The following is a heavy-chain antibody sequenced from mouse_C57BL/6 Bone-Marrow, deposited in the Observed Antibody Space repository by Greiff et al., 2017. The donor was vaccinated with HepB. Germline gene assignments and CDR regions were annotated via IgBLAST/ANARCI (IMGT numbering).Heavy chain of an antibody. V-gene: IGHV1-81*01. Sequence: QVQLQQSGAELARPGASVKLSCKASGYTFTSYGISWVKQRTGQGLEWIGEIYPRSGNTYYNEKFKGKATLTADKSSSTAYMGLRRLTSEDAAVYFCARVIYAMDYWGQGTSVTVSS. CDR1: GYTFTSYG. J-gene: IGHJ4*01. CDR2: IYPRSGNT. CDR3: ARVIYAMDY.